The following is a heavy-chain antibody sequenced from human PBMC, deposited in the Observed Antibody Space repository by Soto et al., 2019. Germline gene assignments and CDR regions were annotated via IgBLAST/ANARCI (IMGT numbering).Heavy chain of an antibody. CDR2: IYYSGST. CDR3: ASCSPIPAKRYCSSTSCSYNWFDP. J-gene: IGHJ5*02. V-gene: IGHV4-59*08. D-gene: IGHD2-2*01. Sequence: ETLSLTCTVSGGSISSYYWSWIRQPPGKGLEWIGYIYYSGSTNYNPSLKSRVTISVDTSKNQFYLRLSSVTAADTAVYYFASCSPIPAKRYCSSTSCSYNWFDPWGQGTLVTVSS. CDR1: GGSISSYY.